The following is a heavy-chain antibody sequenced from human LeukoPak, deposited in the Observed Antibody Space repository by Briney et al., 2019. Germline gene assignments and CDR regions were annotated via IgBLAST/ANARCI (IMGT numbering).Heavy chain of an antibody. CDR3: AGATPPPTVAPFDY. CDR2: INPNSGGT. J-gene: IGHJ4*02. Sequence: ASVKVSCKASGYTFTGYYMHWVRQAPGQGLEWMGWINPNSGGTNYAQKFQGWVTMTRDTSISTAYMELSRLRSDDTAVYYCAGATPPPTVAPFDYWGQGTLVTVSS. V-gene: IGHV1-2*04. CDR1: GYTFTGYY. D-gene: IGHD4-23*01.